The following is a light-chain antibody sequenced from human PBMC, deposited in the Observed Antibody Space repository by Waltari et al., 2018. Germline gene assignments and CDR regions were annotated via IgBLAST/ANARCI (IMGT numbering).Light chain of an antibody. CDR2: GAS. CDR3: QQSHSVPYT. V-gene: IGKV1-39*01. CDR1: QDINRN. Sequence: DLQMTQSPSSLSPSVGDRIIITCRASQDINRNLNWYQKQVGKAPKLLIYGASNLQSGVPSRFSGSGSETDYTLIISSLQPEDSASYFCQQSHSVPYTFGQETKLVIK. J-gene: IGKJ2*01.